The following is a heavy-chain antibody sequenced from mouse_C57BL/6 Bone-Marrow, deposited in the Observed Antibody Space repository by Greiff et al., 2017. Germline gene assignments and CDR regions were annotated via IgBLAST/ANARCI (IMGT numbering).Heavy chain of an antibody. Sequence: VKLVESGPGLVQPSQSLSITCTVSGFSLTSYGVHWVRQSPGKGLEWLGVIWSGGSTDYNAAFISRLSISKDNSKSQVFFKMNSLQADDTAIYYCARNSDSSGSLAYWGQGTLVTVSA. D-gene: IGHD3-2*02. CDR1: GFSLTSYG. J-gene: IGHJ3*01. CDR2: IWSGGST. V-gene: IGHV2-2*01. CDR3: ARNSDSSGSLAY.